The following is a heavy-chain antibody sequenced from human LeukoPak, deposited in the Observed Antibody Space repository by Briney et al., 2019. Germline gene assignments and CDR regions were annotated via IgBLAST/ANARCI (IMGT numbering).Heavy chain of an antibody. V-gene: IGHV3-11*01. CDR1: GFTFSDYY. CDR2: ISRSGSTT. J-gene: IGHJ4*02. CDR3: ARVSVVGNLYFGY. D-gene: IGHD3-10*01. Sequence: GGSLRLSCAASGFTFSDYYMSWIRQAPGKGLEWVSYISRSGSTTYYADSVKGRFTISRDNAQNSLYLQMISLRADDTAVYFCARVSVVGNLYFGYWGQGTLVTVSS.